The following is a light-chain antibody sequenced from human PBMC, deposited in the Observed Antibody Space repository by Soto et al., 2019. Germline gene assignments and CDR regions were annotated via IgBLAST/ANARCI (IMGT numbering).Light chain of an antibody. J-gene: IGLJ2*01. CDR3: SDNTGNGNLI. V-gene: IGLV2-8*01. Sequence: QSVLTQPPSASGSPGQTVTISCTGSSSDVGGDNHVSWYQQHPGKAPKLMIYDISKRPSGVPGRFSGSKSVNSASLTVTGVEAEAESDYHCSDNTGNGNLIFGGGTKLTVL. CDR1: SSDVGGDNH. CDR2: DIS.